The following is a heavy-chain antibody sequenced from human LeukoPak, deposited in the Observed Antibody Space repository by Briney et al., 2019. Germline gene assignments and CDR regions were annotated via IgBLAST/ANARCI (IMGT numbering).Heavy chain of an antibody. D-gene: IGHD3-9*01. CDR1: RFTFRNLG. J-gene: IGHJ4*02. CDR3: ARDAGIYVDSLTFAF. V-gene: IGHV3-23*01. CDR2: ISAGGENT. Sequence: GGSLRLSCAPSRFTFRNLGMTCVRQAPGKGLECVSTISAGGENTHDGGSEEGHVTISRDNSKNTAYLQINNVRSEDTATYFCARDAGIYVDSLTFAFWGQGTLLTVSS.